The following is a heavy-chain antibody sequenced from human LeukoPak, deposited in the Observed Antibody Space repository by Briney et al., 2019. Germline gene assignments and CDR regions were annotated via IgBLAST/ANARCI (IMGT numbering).Heavy chain of an antibody. J-gene: IGHJ4*02. V-gene: IGHV3-48*02. D-gene: IGHD6-19*01. CDR2: ISTSSSTI. Sequence: GGSLRLSCAASGFTFSSYDMNWVRQAPGKGLEWVSYISTSSSTIYYADSVKGRFTISRDNAKTSLYLQMNSLRDEDTAVYYCAREQFSGGWYPFDYWGQGTLVTVSS. CDR3: AREQFSGGWYPFDY. CDR1: GFTFSSYD.